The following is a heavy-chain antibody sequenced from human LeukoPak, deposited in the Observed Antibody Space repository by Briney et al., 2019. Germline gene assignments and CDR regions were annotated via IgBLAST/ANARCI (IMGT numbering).Heavy chain of an antibody. CDR3: AKEGTAWDY. D-gene: IGHD6-25*01. Sequence: GGSLRLSCAASGFTFSSYGMHWVRQAPGKGLEWVAVMSYDGSDKDCADSVKGRFTISRDNSKNTLYLQMNSLRAEDTAVYYCAKEGTAWDYWGQGTLVTVSS. V-gene: IGHV3-30*18. J-gene: IGHJ4*02. CDR2: MSYDGSDK. CDR1: GFTFSSYG.